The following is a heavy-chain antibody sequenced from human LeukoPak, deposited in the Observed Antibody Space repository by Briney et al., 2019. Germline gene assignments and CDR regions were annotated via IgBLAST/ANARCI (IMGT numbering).Heavy chain of an antibody. J-gene: IGHJ5*01. CDR2: ITPSGGST. Sequence: SVKVSCKPSGYTVTRYYVHWVRHPPGQVLEWEGIITPSGGSTTYTQNFQVRVTMTRDMSTSTFYRARSSLRSEDTAVYYCARGTHSSSFSDWFDSWRQGTLVTVSS. D-gene: IGHD6-6*01. CDR3: ARGTHSSSFSDWFDS. CDR1: GYTVTRYY. V-gene: IGHV1-46*01.